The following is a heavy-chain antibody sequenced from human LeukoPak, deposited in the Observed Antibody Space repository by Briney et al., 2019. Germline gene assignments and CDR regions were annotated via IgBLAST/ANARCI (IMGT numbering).Heavy chain of an antibody. CDR2: FYYSGST. CDR3: ARTVATGTYWYFDL. D-gene: IGHD4-23*01. CDR1: GGSVSSGSYY. Sequence: SETLSLTCTVSGGSVSSGSYYWSWIRQPPGKGLEWIGYFYYSGSTNYNPSLKGRVTISVDTSKNQFSLKLSSVTAADTAVYYCARTVATGTYWYFDLWGRGTLVTVSS. V-gene: IGHV4-61*01. J-gene: IGHJ2*01.